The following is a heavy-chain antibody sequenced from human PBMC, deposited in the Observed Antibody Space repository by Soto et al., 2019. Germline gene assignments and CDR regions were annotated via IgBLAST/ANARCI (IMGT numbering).Heavy chain of an antibody. Sequence: EVLLVESGGGLVQPGGSLRLSCAASGFTFSDYYMDWVRQAPGKGLEWVGRSRNKANSYTTEYAASVTGRFTISRDDSKHSLYLQMNSLKTEDTAVYYCARGNRAFDIWGQGTMVTVSS. J-gene: IGHJ3*02. CDR2: SRNKANSYTT. CDR3: ARGNRAFDI. CDR1: GFTFSDYY. V-gene: IGHV3-72*01.